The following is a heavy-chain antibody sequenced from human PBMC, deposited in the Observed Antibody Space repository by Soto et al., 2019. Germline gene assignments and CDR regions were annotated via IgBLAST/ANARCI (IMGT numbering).Heavy chain of an antibody. Sequence: QVHLVESGGGVVQPGTSQRLSCAASGFTFSRYGMNWVRQAPGKGLEWVAAISYDGSNAYYVDAVKGRITISRDNAKNTLFLQMSSLSAEDTAVYYCAKVGQAGGMDVWGKGTTVIVSS. J-gene: IGHJ6*04. CDR2: ISYDGSNA. V-gene: IGHV3-30*18. CDR1: GFTFSRYG. CDR3: AKVGQAGGMDV.